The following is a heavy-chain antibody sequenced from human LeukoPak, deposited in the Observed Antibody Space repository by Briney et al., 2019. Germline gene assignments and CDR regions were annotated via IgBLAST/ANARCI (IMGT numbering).Heavy chain of an antibody. D-gene: IGHD3-22*01. CDR1: GGSVSSGSYY. Sequence: SGPTLVKPSETLSLTCTVSGGSVSSGSYYWSSIRQPQGKGREWIGYIYYSGSTNYNPSLKSRVTISVDTSKNQFSLKLSSVTAADTAVYYCARDHYYASGISWGQGTLVTVSS. CDR3: ARDHYYASGIS. CDR2: IYYSGST. J-gene: IGHJ5*02. V-gene: IGHV4-61*01.